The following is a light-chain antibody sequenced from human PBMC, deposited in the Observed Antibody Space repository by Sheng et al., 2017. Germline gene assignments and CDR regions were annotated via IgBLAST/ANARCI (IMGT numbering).Light chain of an antibody. CDR2: LGS. CDR1: QSLLYSNGYNY. Sequence: DIVMTQSPLSLPVTPGEPASISCRSSQSLLYSNGYNYLEWYLQKPGQSPQLLIYLGSNRASGVPDRFSGSASGTDFTLKISRVEAEDVGVYYCMQAVETPLTFGGGTKVEIK. CDR3: MQAVETPLT. V-gene: IGKV2-28*01. J-gene: IGKJ4*01.